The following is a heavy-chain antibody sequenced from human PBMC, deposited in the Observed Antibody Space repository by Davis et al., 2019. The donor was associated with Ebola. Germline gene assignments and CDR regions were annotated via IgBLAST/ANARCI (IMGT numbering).Heavy chain of an antibody. CDR2: IRSKANSYAT. J-gene: IGHJ6*02. V-gene: IGHV3-73*01. CDR1: GFTFSGSA. D-gene: IGHD2-21*02. Sequence: GGSLRLSCAASGFTFSGSAMHWVRQASGKGLEWVGRIRSKANSYATAYAASVKGRFTISRDDSKNTAYLQMNSLKTEDTAVYYCTTRCGGDCYSRGMDVWGQGTTVTVSS. CDR3: TTRCGGDCYSRGMDV.